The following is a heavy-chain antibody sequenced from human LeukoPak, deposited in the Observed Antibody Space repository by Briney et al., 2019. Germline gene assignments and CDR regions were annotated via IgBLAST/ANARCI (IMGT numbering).Heavy chain of an antibody. CDR3: TRDYFPPYYDFWSGYWRENWFDP. D-gene: IGHD3-3*01. CDR2: IRSKAYGGTT. J-gene: IGHJ5*02. CDR1: GFTFGDYA. V-gene: IGHV3-49*04. Sequence: GGPLRLSCTASGFTFGDYAMSWVRQAPGKGLEWVGFIRSKAYGGTTEYAASVKGRFTISRDDSKSIAYLQMNSLKTEDTAVYYCTRDYFPPYYDFWSGYWRENWFDPWGQGTLVTVSS.